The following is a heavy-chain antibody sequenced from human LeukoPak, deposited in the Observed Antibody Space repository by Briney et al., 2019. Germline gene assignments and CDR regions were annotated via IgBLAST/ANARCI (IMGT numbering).Heavy chain of an antibody. D-gene: IGHD3-22*01. Sequence: ASVKVSCKVSGYTLTELSMHWVRQAPGKGLEWMGGFDPEDGETIYAQKFQGRVTMTEDTSTDTAYMELSSLRSEDTAVYYCATWVYDSSGSDYWGQGTLVTVSS. V-gene: IGHV1-24*01. CDR3: ATWVYDSSGSDY. CDR2: FDPEDGET. CDR1: GYTLTELS. J-gene: IGHJ4*02.